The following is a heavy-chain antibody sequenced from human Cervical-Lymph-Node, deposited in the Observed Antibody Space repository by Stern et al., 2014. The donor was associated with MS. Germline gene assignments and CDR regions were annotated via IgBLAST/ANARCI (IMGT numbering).Heavy chain of an antibody. CDR1: GYTFTSYG. J-gene: IGHJ3*02. D-gene: IGHD2-15*01. CDR2: ISADKGTP. V-gene: IGHV1-18*01. CDR3: ARGLLGSENAFDI. Sequence: QVQLVQSGAAVKKPGASVKVSCKASGYTFTSYGISWVRKAPGQGLEWMGLISADKGTPNDAHMLQGRVSMTTYTSTSTAYMELRSLRSDDTAVYYCARGLLGSENAFDIWGQGTMVTVSS.